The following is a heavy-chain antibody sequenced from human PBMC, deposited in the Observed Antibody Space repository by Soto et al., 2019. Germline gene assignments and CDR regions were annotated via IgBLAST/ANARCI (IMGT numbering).Heavy chain of an antibody. CDR1: GGSISSYY. CDR2: IYYSGST. J-gene: IGHJ5*02. V-gene: IGHV4-59*08. Sequence: SETLSLTCTVAGGSISSYYWSWIRQPPGKGLEWIGYIYYSGSTNYNPSLKSRVTISVDTSKNQLSLKLSSVTAADTAVYYCARSTRSWFDPWGQGSLVTVSS. CDR3: ARSTRSWFDP.